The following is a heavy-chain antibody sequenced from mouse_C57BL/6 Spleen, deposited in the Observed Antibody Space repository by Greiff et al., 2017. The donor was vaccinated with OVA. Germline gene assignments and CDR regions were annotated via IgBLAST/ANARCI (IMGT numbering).Heavy chain of an antibody. Sequence: VQLQQPGAELVMPGASVKLSCKASGYTFTSYWMHWVKQRPGQGLEWIGEIDPSDSYTNYNQKFKGKSTLTVDKSSSTAYMQLSSLTSEDSAVYYCARIFYDYDWIFAYWGQGTLVTVSA. CDR1: GYTFTSYW. J-gene: IGHJ3*01. V-gene: IGHV1-69*01. CDR2: IDPSDSYT. CDR3: ARIFYDYDWIFAY. D-gene: IGHD2-4*01.